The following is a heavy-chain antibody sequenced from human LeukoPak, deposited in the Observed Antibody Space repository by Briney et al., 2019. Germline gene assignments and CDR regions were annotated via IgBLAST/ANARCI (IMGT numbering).Heavy chain of an antibody. J-gene: IGHJ5*02. CDR1: GGSFSGYY. V-gene: IGHV4-34*01. Sequence: SETLSLTCAVYGGSFSGYYWSWIRQPPGKGLEWIGEINHSGSTNYNPSLKSRVTISVDTSKNQFSLKLSSVTAADTAVYYCARDPSNWFDPWGQGTLVTASS. CDR3: ARDPSNWFDP. CDR2: INHSGST.